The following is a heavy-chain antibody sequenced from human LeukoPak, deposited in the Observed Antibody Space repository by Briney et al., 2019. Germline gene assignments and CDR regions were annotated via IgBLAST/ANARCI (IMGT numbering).Heavy chain of an antibody. Sequence: GGSLRLSCAASGFTFSSYAMSWVRQAPGKGLEWVSTISNSDGNTYYADSVKGRFTISRDNSKNTLYLQMNSLRAEDTALYYCARRRRGAVAGTRANYYYYYMDVWGKGTTVTVSS. J-gene: IGHJ6*03. CDR2: ISNSDGNT. CDR3: ARRRRGAVAGTRANYYYYYMDV. D-gene: IGHD6-19*01. CDR1: GFTFSSYA. V-gene: IGHV3-23*01.